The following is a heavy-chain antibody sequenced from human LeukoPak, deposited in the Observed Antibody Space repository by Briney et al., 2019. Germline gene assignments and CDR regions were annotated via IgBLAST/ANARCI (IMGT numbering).Heavy chain of an antibody. CDR1: GGSISSSSYY. V-gene: IGHV4-39*01. J-gene: IGHJ3*02. CDR2: IYYSGST. Sequence: PSETLSLTCTVSGGSISSSSYYWGWIRQPPGKGLEWIGSIYYSGSTYYNPSLKSRVTISVDTSKNQFSLKLSSVTAADTAVYYCALSRRPRTHYDILTGIPAHAFDIWGQGTMVTVSS. D-gene: IGHD3-9*01. CDR3: ALSRRPRTHYDILTGIPAHAFDI.